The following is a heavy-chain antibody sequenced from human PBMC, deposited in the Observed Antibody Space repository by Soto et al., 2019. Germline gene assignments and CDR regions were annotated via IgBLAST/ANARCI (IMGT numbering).Heavy chain of an antibody. CDR3: ARDLGITIFGVAISNYFDY. J-gene: IGHJ4*02. D-gene: IGHD3-3*01. CDR2: INAGNGNT. CDR1: GYTFTSYA. Sequence: ASVKVYCKASGYTFTSYAMHWVRQAPGQRLEWMGWINAGNGNTKYSQKFQGSVTITRDTSASTAYMELSSLRSEDTAVYYCARDLGITIFGVAISNYFDYWGQGTLVTVSS. V-gene: IGHV1-3*01.